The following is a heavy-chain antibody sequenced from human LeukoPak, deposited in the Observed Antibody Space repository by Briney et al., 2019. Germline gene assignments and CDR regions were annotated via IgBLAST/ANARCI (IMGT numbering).Heavy chain of an antibody. Sequence: PGGSLRLSCATSGFSFYNLAFHWVRQAPGKGLEWVSLISHDGNSRKYADSVKGRFTISRDNSKNTLYLQMNSLRAEDTAVYYCANPLPGIAAAGTNPFDIWGQGTMVTVSS. CDR3: ANPLPGIAAAGTNPFDI. V-gene: IGHV3-30*04. D-gene: IGHD6-13*01. J-gene: IGHJ3*02. CDR1: GFSFYNLA. CDR2: ISHDGNSR.